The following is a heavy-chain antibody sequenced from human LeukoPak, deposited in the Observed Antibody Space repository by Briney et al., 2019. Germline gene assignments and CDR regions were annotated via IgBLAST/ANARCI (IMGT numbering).Heavy chain of an antibody. V-gene: IGHV3-23*01. CDR1: GFTFSSYA. CDR2: ISGSGGST. Sequence: GGSLRLSCAASGFTFSSYAMSWVRQAPGKGLGWVSAISGSGGSTYYADSVKGRFTISRDNSKNTLYLQMNSLRAEDTAVYYCAKGPRLLYFAYLYGDYFDYWGQGTLVTVSS. CDR3: AKGPRLLYFAYLYGDYFDY. J-gene: IGHJ4*02. D-gene: IGHD2-2*02.